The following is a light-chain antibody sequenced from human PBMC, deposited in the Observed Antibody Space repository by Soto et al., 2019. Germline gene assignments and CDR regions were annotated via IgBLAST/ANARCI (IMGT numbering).Light chain of an antibody. CDR2: RNN. CDR1: SSNIGNNY. Sequence: QSVLTQPPSASGTPGQRVTISCSGSSSNIGNNYVYWYQRLPGTAPKLLIYRNNQRPSGVPDRFSGSKSGTSASLAISGLRSEDEADYYCAAWDDSLSGHVVFGGGTKGTVL. CDR3: AAWDDSLSGHVV. J-gene: IGLJ2*01. V-gene: IGLV1-47*01.